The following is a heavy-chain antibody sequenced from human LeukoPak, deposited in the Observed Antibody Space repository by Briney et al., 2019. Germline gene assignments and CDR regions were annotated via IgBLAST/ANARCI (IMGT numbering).Heavy chain of an antibody. Sequence: SETLSLTCAVYGGSFSGYYWSWIRQPPEKGLEWIGEINHSGSTNYNPSLKSRVTISVDTSKNQFSLKLSSVTAADTAVYYCARGGRTILGVVITTDNDAFDIWGQGTMVTVSS. J-gene: IGHJ3*02. D-gene: IGHD3-3*01. V-gene: IGHV4-34*01. CDR2: INHSGST. CDR1: GGSFSGYY. CDR3: ARGGRTILGVVITTDNDAFDI.